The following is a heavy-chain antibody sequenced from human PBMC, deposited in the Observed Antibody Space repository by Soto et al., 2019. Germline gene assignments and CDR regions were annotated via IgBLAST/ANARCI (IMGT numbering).Heavy chain of an antibody. CDR1: GGSISSSNW. CDR2: IYHSGST. D-gene: IGHD1-7*01. CDR3: ARVVAGTTKMLGYYYGMDV. J-gene: IGHJ6*02. Sequence: PSETLSLTCAVSGGSISSSNWWSWVRQPPGKGLEWIGEIYHSGSTNYNPSLKSRVTISVDKSKNQFSLKLSSVTAADTAVYYCARVVAGTTKMLGYYYGMDVWGQGTTVTISS. V-gene: IGHV4-4*02.